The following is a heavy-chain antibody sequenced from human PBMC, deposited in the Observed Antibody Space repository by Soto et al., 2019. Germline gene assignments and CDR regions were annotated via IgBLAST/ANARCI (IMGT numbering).Heavy chain of an antibody. Sequence: GGSLRLSCAASGFTVSSNYMSWVRQAPGKGLEWVSVIYSGGSTYYADSVKGRFTISRDNSKNTLYLQMNSLRAEDTAVYYCAREGGGAVAGTGNYYYYGMDVWGQGTTVTVSS. V-gene: IGHV3-53*01. CDR3: AREGGGAVAGTGNYYYYGMDV. J-gene: IGHJ6*02. D-gene: IGHD6-19*01. CDR2: IYSGGST. CDR1: GFTVSSNY.